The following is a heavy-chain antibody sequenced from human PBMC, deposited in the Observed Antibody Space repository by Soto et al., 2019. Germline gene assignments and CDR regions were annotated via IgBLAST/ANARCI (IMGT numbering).Heavy chain of an antibody. D-gene: IGHD3-9*01. CDR1: GYSFTSSW. CDR3: ARASAGHFPYGLDV. J-gene: IGHJ6*02. V-gene: IGHV5-51*01. CDR2: IFPVDSDA. Sequence: VQLVQSGAEVKKPGESLRISCEASGYSFTSSWIAWVRQMPGKGLEWMGNIFPVDSDARYSPSFQGQVTLSVDKSNDTAVLQWTSLKSSDTGKCFCARASAGHFPYGLDVWGQGTTVTVSS.